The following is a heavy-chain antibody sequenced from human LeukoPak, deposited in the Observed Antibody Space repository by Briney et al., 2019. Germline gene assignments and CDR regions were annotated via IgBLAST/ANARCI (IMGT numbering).Heavy chain of an antibody. V-gene: IGHV4-34*01. CDR3: ARGLRYYYGSGSRSNWFDP. J-gene: IGHJ5*02. CDR2: INHSGST. CDR1: GGSFSGYY. Sequence: PSETLSLTCAVYGGSFSGYYWSWIRQPPGKGLEWIGEINHSGSTNYNPSLKSRVTISVDTSKNRFSLKLSSVTAADTAVYYCARGLRYYYGSGSRSNWFDPWGQGTLVTVSS. D-gene: IGHD3-10*01.